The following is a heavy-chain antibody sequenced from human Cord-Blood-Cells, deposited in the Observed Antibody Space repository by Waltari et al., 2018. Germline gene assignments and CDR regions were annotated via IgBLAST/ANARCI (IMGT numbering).Heavy chain of an antibody. CDR2: IIPILGTA. CDR1: DGAFSSHV. CDR3: ARDRSIDIVATNWFDP. J-gene: IGHJ5*02. D-gene: IGHD5-12*01. V-gene: IGHV1-69*01. Sequence: VQLVQSGAEVKKCGSSVRVSCKASDGAFSSHVISWVGQASGQGLEWMGGIIPILGTANYAQKFQGRVTITADGSTSTAYMELSSRRSEDTAVYYCARDRSIDIVATNWFDPWGQGTLVTVSS.